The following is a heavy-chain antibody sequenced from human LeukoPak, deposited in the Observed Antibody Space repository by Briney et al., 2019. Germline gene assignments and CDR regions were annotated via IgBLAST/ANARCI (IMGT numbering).Heavy chain of an antibody. Sequence: GGSLRLSCAASGFTFSSYSMNWVRQAPGKGPEWVSSISSSSYIYYADSVKGRFTISRDNAKNSLYLQMNSLRAEDTAVYYCASGGFGYYYYMDVWGKGTTVTVSS. J-gene: IGHJ6*03. D-gene: IGHD3-10*01. V-gene: IGHV3-21*01. CDR2: ISSSSYI. CDR1: GFTFSSYS. CDR3: ASGGFGYYYYMDV.